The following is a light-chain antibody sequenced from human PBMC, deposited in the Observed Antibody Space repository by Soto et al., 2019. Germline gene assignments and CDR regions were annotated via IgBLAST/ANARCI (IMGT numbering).Light chain of an antibody. Sequence: EIVLTQSPGTLSLFPGERATLSCRASQSVSSRNLAWYRQKPGQAPSLLIYGAFNRATGITDRFSGSGSATDFTLTISRLEPADFAVYYCLLYGDSPPAYTFGQGTKLDIK. V-gene: IGKV3-20*01. CDR2: GAF. CDR3: LLYGDSPPAYT. J-gene: IGKJ2*01. CDR1: QSVSSRN.